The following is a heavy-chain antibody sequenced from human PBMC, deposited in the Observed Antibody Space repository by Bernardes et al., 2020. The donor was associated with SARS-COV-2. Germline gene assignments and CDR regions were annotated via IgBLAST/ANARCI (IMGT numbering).Heavy chain of an antibody. CDR3: ARDQLWFGELFSAFDI. V-gene: IGHV3-33*01. CDR1: GFTFSSYG. D-gene: IGHD3-10*01. J-gene: IGHJ3*02. Sequence: GGSLRLSCAASGFTFSSYGMHWVRQAPGKGLEWVAVIWYDGSNKYYADSVKGRFTISRDNSKNTLYLQMNSLRAEDTAVYYCARDQLWFGELFSAFDIWGQGTMVTVSS. CDR2: IWYDGSNK.